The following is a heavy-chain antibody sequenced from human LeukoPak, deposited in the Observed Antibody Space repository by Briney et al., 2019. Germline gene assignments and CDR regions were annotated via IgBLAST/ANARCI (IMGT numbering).Heavy chain of an antibody. J-gene: IGHJ4*02. CDR1: GSSISSGSYY. D-gene: IGHD3-16*02. CDR2: IYTSGST. CDR3: ARFTFGGVIVPS. V-gene: IGHV4-61*02. Sequence: SQTLSLTCTVSGSSISSGSYYWSWIRQPAGKGLEWIGRIYTSGSTNYNPSLKSRVTISVDTSKNQFSLKLSSVTAADTDVYYCARFTFGGVIVPSWGQGTLVTVSP.